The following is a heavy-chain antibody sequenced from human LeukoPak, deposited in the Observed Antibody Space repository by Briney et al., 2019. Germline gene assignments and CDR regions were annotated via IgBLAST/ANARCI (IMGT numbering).Heavy chain of an antibody. CDR2: IYYSGST. D-gene: IGHD3-22*01. CDR1: GGSISSYY. Sequence: PSETLSLTCTVSGGSISSYYWSWIRQPPGKGLEWIGYIYYSGSTNYNPSLKSRVTISVDTPKNQFSLKLSSVTAADTAVYYCARDNSSGYDHDAFDIWGQGTMVTVSS. V-gene: IGHV4-59*01. CDR3: ARDNSSGYDHDAFDI. J-gene: IGHJ3*02.